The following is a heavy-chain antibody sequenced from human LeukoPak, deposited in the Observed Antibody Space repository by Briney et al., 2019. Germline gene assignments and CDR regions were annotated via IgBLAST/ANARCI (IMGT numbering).Heavy chain of an antibody. Sequence: SETLSLTCTVSGGSINSGSYYWGWIRQPPGGRLECLGNIYYSEHTFYNTSLKSRVTISVDTYKHQLSLKLSSVTAADAPLYYCACPLGFSRSASACYVPFDPWGQGTLVTVSS. D-gene: IGHD2-15*01. CDR3: ACPLGFSRSASACYVPFDP. CDR2: IYYSEHT. J-gene: IGHJ5*02. V-gene: IGHV4-39*01. CDR1: GGSINSGSYY.